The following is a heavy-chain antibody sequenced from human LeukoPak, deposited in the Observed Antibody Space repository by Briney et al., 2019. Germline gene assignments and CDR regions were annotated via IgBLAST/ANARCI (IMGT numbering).Heavy chain of an antibody. J-gene: IGHJ5*02. V-gene: IGHV4-59*01. Sequence: SETLSLTCTVSGGSIRSYYWSWIRQPPGKGLEWIGYIYYSGSTNYNPSLTSRVTISVDTSKNKFSLKLRSVTAADTAVYYCARVSSGWYNWFDPWGQGTLVTVSS. CDR2: IYYSGST. CDR3: ARVSSGWYNWFDP. D-gene: IGHD6-19*01. CDR1: GGSIRSYY.